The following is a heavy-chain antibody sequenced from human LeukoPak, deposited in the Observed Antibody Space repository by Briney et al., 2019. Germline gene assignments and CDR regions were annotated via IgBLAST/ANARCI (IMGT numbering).Heavy chain of an antibody. J-gene: IGHJ4*02. V-gene: IGHV3-23*01. CDR3: AKGGWELPRTLDY. D-gene: IGHD1-26*01. Sequence: SCKVSGYTLTQLSVHWVRQAPGKGLEWVSAISGSGGSTYYADSVKGRFTISRDNSENTLYLQMNSLRAEDTAVYYCAKGGWELPRTLDYWGQGTLVTVSS. CDR2: ISGSGGST. CDR1: GYTLTQLS.